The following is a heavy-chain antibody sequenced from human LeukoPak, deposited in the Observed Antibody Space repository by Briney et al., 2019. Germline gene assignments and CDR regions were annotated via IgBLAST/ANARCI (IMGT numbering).Heavy chain of an antibody. CDR1: GFTFGDHS. Sequence: GGSLRLSCTASGFTFGDHSVSWFRQAPGKGLERVGFIRSKAYGGTAEYAASVKGRFTISRDDSKSVAYLQMDSLKTEDTAVYYCTREIRYFDWFQADYWGQGTLVTVSS. D-gene: IGHD3-9*01. V-gene: IGHV3-49*03. CDR3: TREIRYFDWFQADY. CDR2: IRSKAYGGTA. J-gene: IGHJ4*02.